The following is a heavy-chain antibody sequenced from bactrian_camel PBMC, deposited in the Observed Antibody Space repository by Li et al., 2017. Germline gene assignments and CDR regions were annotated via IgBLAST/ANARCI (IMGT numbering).Heavy chain of an antibody. CDR3: AAGVWSAVQGICDFAY. Sequence: QLVESGGGSVQAGGSLSLSCEASGYTDTACLGWFRQAPGKGRELVAQIYSAGGRRDAADSVRDRFIISQDNAKNTVYLQMNRLKPEDTGVYYCAAGVWSAVQGICDFAYWGQGTQVTVS. V-gene: IGHV3S40*01. D-gene: IGHD8*01. J-gene: IGHJ6*01. CDR2: IYSAGGRR. CDR1: GYTDTAC.